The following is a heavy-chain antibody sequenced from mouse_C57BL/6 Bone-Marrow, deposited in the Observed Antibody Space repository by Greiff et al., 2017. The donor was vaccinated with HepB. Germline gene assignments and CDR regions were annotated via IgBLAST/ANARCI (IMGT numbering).Heavy chain of an antibody. CDR1: GFTFSDYY. D-gene: IGHD1-1*01. J-gene: IGHJ2*01. CDR3: ARHRNYGSSLDY. CDR2: ISNGGGST. Sequence: EVKLQESGGGLVQPGGSLKLSCAASGFTFSDYYMYWVRQTPEKRLEWVAYISNGGGSTYYPDTVKGRFTISRDNAKNTLYLQMSRLKSEDTAMYYCARHRNYGSSLDYWGQGTTLTVSS. V-gene: IGHV5-12*01.